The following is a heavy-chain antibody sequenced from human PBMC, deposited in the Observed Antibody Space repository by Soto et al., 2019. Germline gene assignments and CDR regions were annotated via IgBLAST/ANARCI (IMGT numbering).Heavy chain of an antibody. CDR2: IYYSGST. CDR3: ARQEEDGDFDY. V-gene: IGHV4-59*08. CDR1: GGSISSYY. Sequence: SETLSLTCTVYGGSISSYYWSWIRQPPGKGLEWIGHIYYSGSTNYNPSLKSRVTISVDTSENQFSLKLGSVTAADTAVYYCARQEEDGDFDYWGQGTLVTVSS. D-gene: IGHD4-17*01. J-gene: IGHJ4*02.